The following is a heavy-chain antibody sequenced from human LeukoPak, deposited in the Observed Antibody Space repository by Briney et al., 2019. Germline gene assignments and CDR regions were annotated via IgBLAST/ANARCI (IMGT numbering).Heavy chain of an antibody. J-gene: IGHJ4*02. CDR2: ITATSDTT. CDR1: GFTFSNYA. V-gene: IGHV3-23*01. D-gene: IGHD5-12*01. CDR3: AKRRSYSGYDIDY. Sequence: PGGSLRLSCAASGFTFSNYAMTWVRQAPGKGLEWVSAITATSDTTYYVDSVKGRFAISRDNSKDTLYLHMNSLRAEDTALYYCAKRRSYSGYDIDYWGQGTLVTVSS.